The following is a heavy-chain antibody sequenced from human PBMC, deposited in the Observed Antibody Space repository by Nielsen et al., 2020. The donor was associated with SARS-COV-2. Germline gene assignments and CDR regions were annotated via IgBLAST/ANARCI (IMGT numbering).Heavy chain of an antibody. CDR3: AKEGLYDSSGSPTRGAFDI. D-gene: IGHD3-22*01. J-gene: IGHJ3*02. CDR1: GFTFSSYS. V-gene: IGHV3-21*01. Sequence: GESLKISCAASGFTFSSYSMNWVRQAPGKGLEWVSSISSSSSYMYYADSVKGRFTISRDNSKNTLYLQMNSLRAEDTAVYYCAKEGLYDSSGSPTRGAFDIWGQGTMVTVSS. CDR2: ISSSSSYM.